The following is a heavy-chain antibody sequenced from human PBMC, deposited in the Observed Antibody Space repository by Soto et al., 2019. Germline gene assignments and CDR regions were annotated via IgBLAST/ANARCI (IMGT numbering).Heavy chain of an antibody. V-gene: IGHV3-23*01. J-gene: IGHJ6*04. Sequence: EVQLLDSGGGSVQPGGALTLSCAVYGFTFRTYAMCWVRQAPGKGLEWASGINDDGDRTYYPDSVKGRFTISRDNSKGILYLQMNSLRAEDTDVYYCAREEWTNRRPYLYSGMDVWGKGTTVTVSS. CDR2: INDDGDRT. CDR3: AREEWTNRRPYLYSGMDV. CDR1: GFTFRTYA. D-gene: IGHD3-3*01.